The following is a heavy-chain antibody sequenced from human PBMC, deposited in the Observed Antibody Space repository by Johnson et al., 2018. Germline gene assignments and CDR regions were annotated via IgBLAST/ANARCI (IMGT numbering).Heavy chain of an antibody. V-gene: IGHV3-21*01. J-gene: IGHJ6*03. CDR1: GFTFSSYS. Sequence: VQLVESGGGLVKPGGSLRLSCAASGFTFSSYSMNWVRQAPGTGLEWVSSISSSSSYIYYADSVTGRLPIPRDNAKNSLYLQMNSLRAECPGGYYCWRDPPRSGLYRGRFYHYYYMDVWGKGTTVTVSS. CDR3: WRDPPRSGLYRGRFYHYYYMDV. CDR2: ISSSSSYI. D-gene: IGHD6-19*01.